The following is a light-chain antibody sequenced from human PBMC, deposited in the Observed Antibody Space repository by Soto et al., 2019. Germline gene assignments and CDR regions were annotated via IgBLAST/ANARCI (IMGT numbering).Light chain of an antibody. J-gene: IGKJ2*01. V-gene: IGKV4-1*01. CDR1: QSLLYSSNNKNY. CDR3: QQYYNTPLT. Sequence: DIVMTQSPDSLAVSLGERATINCKSSQSLLYSSNNKNYLIWYQQKPGQPPKLLIYWASTRESGVPDRFSGSGSGTDFTLTISSLQAEDVAVYDCQQYYNTPLTFGQGTKLEI. CDR2: WAS.